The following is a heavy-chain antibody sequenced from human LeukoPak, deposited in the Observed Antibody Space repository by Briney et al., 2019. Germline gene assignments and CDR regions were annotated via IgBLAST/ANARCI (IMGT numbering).Heavy chain of an antibody. V-gene: IGHV3-21*01. Sequence: GGSLRLSCAASGFTFSTCSMNWVRQAPGKGLEWVSAISSSSTYIYYADSVKGRFTISRDDAKNSLSLQMSSLRAEDTAVYFCAGYCSSEDYWGQGTLATVSS. CDR1: GFTFSTCS. D-gene: IGHD6-6*01. CDR2: ISSSSTYI. CDR3: AGYCSSEDY. J-gene: IGHJ4*02.